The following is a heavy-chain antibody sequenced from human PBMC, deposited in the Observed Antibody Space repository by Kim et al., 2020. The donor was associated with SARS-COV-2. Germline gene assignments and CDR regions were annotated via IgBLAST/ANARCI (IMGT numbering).Heavy chain of an antibody. J-gene: IGHJ2*01. CDR3: ARPLPYYGSGSYYKMGWYFDL. CDR2: ISSSGSTI. CDR1: GFTFSDYY. Sequence: GGSLRLSCAASGFTFSDYYMSWIRQAPGKGLEWVSYISSSGSTIYYADSVKGRFTISRDNAKNSLYLQMNSLRAEDTAVYYCARPLPYYGSGSYYKMGWYFDLWGRGTLVTVSS. D-gene: IGHD3-10*01. V-gene: IGHV3-11*01.